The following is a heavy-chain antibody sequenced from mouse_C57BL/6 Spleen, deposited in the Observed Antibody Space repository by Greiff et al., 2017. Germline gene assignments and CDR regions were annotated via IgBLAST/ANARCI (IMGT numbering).Heavy chain of an antibody. CDR1: GYTFTDYN. V-gene: IGHV1-22*01. Sequence: EVKLQESGPELVKPGASVKMSCKASGYTFTDYNMHWVKQSHGKSLEWIGYINPNNGGTSYNQKFKGKATLTVNKSSSTAYMELRSLTSEDSAVYYCAREVWDFDYWGKGTTLTVSS. CDR3: AREVWDFDY. J-gene: IGHJ2*01. D-gene: IGHD4-1*01. CDR2: INPNNGGT.